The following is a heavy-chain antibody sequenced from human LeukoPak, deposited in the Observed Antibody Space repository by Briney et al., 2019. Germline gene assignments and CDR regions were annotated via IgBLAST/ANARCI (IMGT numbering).Heavy chain of an antibody. CDR2: IKPDGSQK. J-gene: IGHJ4*02. D-gene: IGHD3-3*01. CDR3: ATDRGFASFDY. Sequence: GGPLSLSFEASGLTFKNYWLDWFRQAPGKGLEWVASIKPDGSQKDYVDSVKGRFTISRDNGKNSLYLQLNSLRAEDTAVYYCATDRGFASFDYWGQGTLVAVSS. CDR1: GLTFKNYW. V-gene: IGHV3-7*01.